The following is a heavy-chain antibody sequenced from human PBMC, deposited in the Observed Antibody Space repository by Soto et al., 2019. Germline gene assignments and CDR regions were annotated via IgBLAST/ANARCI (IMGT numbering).Heavy chain of an antibody. J-gene: IGHJ4*02. D-gene: IGHD3-10*02. V-gene: IGHV4-34*01. CDR2: IKNTGTT. CDR1: GGSLGPYY. CDR3: ARGNLLELFD. Sequence: PSETLFLTCAVYGGSLGPYYWNWIRQSPGKGLEWIGEIKNTGTTSYNPSLGTRVTISLDTAKNQFSLKLTSVTVADSAVYYCARGNLLELFDWGQGSLVTVSS.